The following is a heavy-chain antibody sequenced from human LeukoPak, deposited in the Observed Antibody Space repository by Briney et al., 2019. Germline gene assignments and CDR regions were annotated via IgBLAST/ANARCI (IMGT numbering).Heavy chain of an antibody. Sequence: GRSLRLSCAASGFTFDDYAMHWVRQAPGKGLEGVSGISWNSGSIGYADSVKGRFTISRDNAKNSLYLHMNSLRAEDTALYYCAKGTTGTSSPFDYWGQGTLVTVSS. CDR1: GFTFDDYA. J-gene: IGHJ4*02. CDR2: ISWNSGSI. CDR3: AKGTTGTSSPFDY. V-gene: IGHV3-9*01. D-gene: IGHD1-1*01.